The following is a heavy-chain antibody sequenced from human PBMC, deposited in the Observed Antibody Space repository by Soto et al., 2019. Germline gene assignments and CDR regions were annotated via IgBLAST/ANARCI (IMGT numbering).Heavy chain of an antibody. CDR2: ISWNSGSI. J-gene: IGHJ2*01. CDR3: AKDGTWSGYYLGYFDL. V-gene: IGHV3-9*01. Sequence: EVQLVESGGGLVQPGRSLRLSCAASGFTFDDYAMHWVRQAPGKGLEWVSGISWNSGSIGYADSVKGRFTISRDNAKNSLYLQMNSLRAEDTALYYCAKDGTWSGYYLGYFDLWGRGTLVTVSS. CDR1: GFTFDDYA. D-gene: IGHD3-3*01.